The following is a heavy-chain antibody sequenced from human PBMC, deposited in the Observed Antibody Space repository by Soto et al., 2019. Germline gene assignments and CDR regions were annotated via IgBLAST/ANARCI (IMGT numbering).Heavy chain of an antibody. CDR2: IYWDDDK. CDR1: GFSLSTSGVG. Sequence: SGPTLVNPTQALTLTCTFSGFSLSTSGVGVGWIRQPPGKALEWLALIYWDDDKRYSPSLKSRLTITKDTSKNQVVLTMTNMDPVDTATYYCAHETYSSGYYYELDYCDYWGQGTRVTV. V-gene: IGHV2-5*02. D-gene: IGHD3-22*01. CDR3: AHETYSSGYYYELDYCDY. J-gene: IGHJ4*02.